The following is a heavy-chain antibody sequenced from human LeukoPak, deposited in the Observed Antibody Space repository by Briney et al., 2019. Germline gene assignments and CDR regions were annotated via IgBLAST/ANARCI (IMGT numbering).Heavy chain of an antibody. Sequence: HSGGSLRLSCAASGFTFRNFWMYWVRQVPGKGLFWVSRINTDGSGTAYAEPVKGRFTISRDNANNTLYLQMNSLSAEDTGIYYCARDRAVTDLDIWGLGTLVTVSS. J-gene: IGHJ4*02. D-gene: IGHD4-11*01. CDR1: GFTFRNFW. CDR3: ARDRAVTDLDI. CDR2: INTDGSGT. V-gene: IGHV3-74*01.